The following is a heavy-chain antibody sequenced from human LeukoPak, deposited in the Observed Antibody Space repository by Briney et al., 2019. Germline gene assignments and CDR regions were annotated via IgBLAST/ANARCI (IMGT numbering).Heavy chain of an antibody. D-gene: IGHD3-22*01. V-gene: IGHV3-53*01. Sequence: GGSLRLSCTVSGFTVSSNSMSWVRQAPGKGLEWVSFIYSDNTHYSDSVKGRFTISRDNSKNTLYLQMTSLRADDTAVYYCAKGHRGGLLLSYFEYWGQGTLVTVSS. CDR3: AKGHRGGLLLSYFEY. CDR2: IYSDNT. J-gene: IGHJ4*02. CDR1: GFTVSSNS.